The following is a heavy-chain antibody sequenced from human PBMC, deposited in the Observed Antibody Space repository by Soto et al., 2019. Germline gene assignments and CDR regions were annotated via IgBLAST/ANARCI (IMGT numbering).Heavy chain of an antibody. CDR2: VSIGGST. J-gene: IGHJ4*02. Sequence: DVQLLESGGGLVQPEGSLRLSCAASGFTFSSYAMGWVRQGPGQGLEWVAVVSIGGSTHYADSVRGRFTISRDNSKNTLSLQMNSLTAEDPAVYFCAKRRGAGGHFDYWGQGALVTVSS. CDR3: AKRRGAGGHFDY. V-gene: IGHV3-23*01. CDR1: GFTFSSYA. D-gene: IGHD2-15*01.